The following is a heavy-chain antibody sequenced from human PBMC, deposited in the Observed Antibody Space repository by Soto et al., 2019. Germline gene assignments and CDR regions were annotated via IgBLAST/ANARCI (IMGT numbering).Heavy chain of an antibody. V-gene: IGHV3-30*18. CDR2: ISYDGSNK. CDR3: AKDRWARIAVAGQIDY. CDR1: GFTFSSYG. D-gene: IGHD6-19*01. J-gene: IGHJ4*02. Sequence: PGGSLRLSCAASGFTFSSYGMHWVRQAPGKGLEWVAVISYDGSNKYYADSVKGRFTISRDNSKNTLYLQMNSLRAEDTAVYYCAKDRWARIAVAGQIDYWGQGTLVTVSS.